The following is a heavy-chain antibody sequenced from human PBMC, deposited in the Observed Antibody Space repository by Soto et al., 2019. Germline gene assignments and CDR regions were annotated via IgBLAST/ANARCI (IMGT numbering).Heavy chain of an antibody. CDR1: GGSFSGYY. Sequence: SETLSLTCAVYGGSFSGYYWSWIRQPPGKGLEWIGEINHSGSTNYNPSLKSRVTISVDTSKNQFSLKLSSVTAADTAVYYCAKGIIWFGELRKGYFDYWGQGTLVTVSS. CDR2: INHSGST. J-gene: IGHJ4*02. D-gene: IGHD3-10*01. CDR3: AKGIIWFGELRKGYFDY. V-gene: IGHV4-34*01.